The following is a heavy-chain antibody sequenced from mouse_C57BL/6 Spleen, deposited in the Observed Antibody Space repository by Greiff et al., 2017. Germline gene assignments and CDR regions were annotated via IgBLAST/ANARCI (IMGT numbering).Heavy chain of an antibody. CDR3: ARDEGPMMVNFWFAY. J-gene: IGHJ3*01. Sequence: EVKLQESGPGLVKPSQSLSLTCSVTGYSITSGYYWNWIRQFPGNKLEWMGYISYDGSNNYNPSLKNRISITRDTSKNQFFLKLNSVTTEDTATYYCARDEGPMMVNFWFAYWGQGTLVTVSA. CDR1: GYSITSGYY. D-gene: IGHD2-3*01. V-gene: IGHV3-6*01. CDR2: ISYDGSN.